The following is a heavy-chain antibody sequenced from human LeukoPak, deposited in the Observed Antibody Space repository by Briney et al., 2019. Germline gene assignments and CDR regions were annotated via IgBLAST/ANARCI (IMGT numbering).Heavy chain of an antibody. J-gene: IGHJ4*02. V-gene: IGHV3-21*01. CDR2: ISSSSSYI. Sequence: SGGSLRLSCAASGFTFSSYSMNWVRQAPGKGLEWVSSISSSSSYIYYADSVKGRFTISRDNAKNSLYLQMNSLRAEDTAVYYCARELGDITEIGGFDYWGQGTLVTVSS. D-gene: IGHD3-10*01. CDR1: GFTFSSYS. CDR3: ARELGDITEIGGFDY.